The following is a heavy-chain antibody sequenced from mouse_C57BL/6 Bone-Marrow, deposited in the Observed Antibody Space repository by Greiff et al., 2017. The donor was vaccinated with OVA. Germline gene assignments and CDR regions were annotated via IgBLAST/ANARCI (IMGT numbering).Heavy chain of an antibody. Sequence: VQLQQPGAELVRPGSSVKLSCKASGYTFTSYWMHWVKQRPIQGLEWIGNIDPSDSETHYNQKFKDKATLTVDKSSSTAYMQLSSLTSEDSAVYYCARENITTVVALLRYFDVWGTGTTVTVSS. J-gene: IGHJ1*03. D-gene: IGHD1-1*01. V-gene: IGHV1-52*01. CDR3: ARENITTVVALLRYFDV. CDR1: GYTFTSYW. CDR2: IDPSDSET.